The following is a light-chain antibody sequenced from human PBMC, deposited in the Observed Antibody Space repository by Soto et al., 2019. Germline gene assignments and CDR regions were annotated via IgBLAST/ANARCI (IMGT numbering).Light chain of an antibody. J-gene: IGKJ2*01. CDR1: HSVASTY. V-gene: IGKV3-20*01. Sequence: EIVLTQSPATLSLSPGEGATLSCRASHSVASTYLAWYQQKPGLAPRLIIYGASNRASGTPDRFSGGGSGTGFAPAISRLVPEDFALYYCQQYGSSSFTFGQGTKLEIK. CDR3: QQYGSSSFT. CDR2: GAS.